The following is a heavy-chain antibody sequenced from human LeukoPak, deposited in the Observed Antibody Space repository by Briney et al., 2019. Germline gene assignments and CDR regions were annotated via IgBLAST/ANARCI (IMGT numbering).Heavy chain of an antibody. D-gene: IGHD3-10*01. Sequence: PSETLSPTCAVYGGSFSGYYWSWIRQPPGKGLEWIGEINHSGSTNYNPSLKSRITISVDTSKNQFSLKLSSVTAADTAVYYCARDRVGRRGSGSYYFDYWGQGTLVTVSS. J-gene: IGHJ4*02. CDR3: ARDRVGRRGSGSYYFDY. V-gene: IGHV4-34*01. CDR1: GGSFSGYY. CDR2: INHSGST.